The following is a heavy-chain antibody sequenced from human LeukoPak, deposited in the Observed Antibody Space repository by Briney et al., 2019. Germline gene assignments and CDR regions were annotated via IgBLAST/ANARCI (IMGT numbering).Heavy chain of an antibody. V-gene: IGHV1-8*03. CDR2: MNPNSGNT. CDR1: GYPFTSYD. CDR3: ARRYVAARPDAFDI. Sequence: GESLKVSCKASGYPFTSYDINWVRQATGQGLEWMGWMNPNSGNTGYAQKFQGRVTITRNTSISTAYMELSSLRSEDTAVYYCARRYVAARPDAFDIWGQGTMVTVSS. J-gene: IGHJ3*02. D-gene: IGHD6-6*01.